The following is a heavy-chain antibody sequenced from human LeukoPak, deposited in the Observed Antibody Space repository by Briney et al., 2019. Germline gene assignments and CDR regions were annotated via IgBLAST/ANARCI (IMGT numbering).Heavy chain of an antibody. CDR2: ISGSGGST. CDR3: AKGRSTSLRPPQDWFDP. D-gene: IGHD2-2*01. J-gene: IGHJ5*02. CDR1: GFTFSSYA. Sequence: GGSLRLSCAASGFTFSSYAMSWVRQAPGKGLEWVSAISGSGGSTYYADSVKGRFTISRDNSKNTLYLQMNSLRAEDTAVYYCAKGRSTSLRPPQDWFDPWGQGTLVTVSS. V-gene: IGHV3-23*01.